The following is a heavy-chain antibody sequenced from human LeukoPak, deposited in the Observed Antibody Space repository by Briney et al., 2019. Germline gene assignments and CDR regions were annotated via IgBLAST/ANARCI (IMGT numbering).Heavy chain of an antibody. CDR2: INHSGST. Sequence: SETLSLTCAVYGGSFSGYYWSWIRQPPGKGLEWIGEINHSGSTNYNPSLKSRVTISVDTSKNQFSLKLSSVTAADTAVYYCARHPSYDFWSGYYLDYWGQGTLVTVSS. D-gene: IGHD3-3*01. J-gene: IGHJ4*02. CDR1: GGSFSGYY. CDR3: ARHPSYDFWSGYYLDY. V-gene: IGHV4-34*01.